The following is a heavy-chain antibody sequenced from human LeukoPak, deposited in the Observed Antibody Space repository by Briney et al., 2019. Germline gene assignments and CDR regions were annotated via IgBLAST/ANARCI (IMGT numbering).Heavy chain of an antibody. J-gene: IGHJ4*02. CDR1: GYTFTSYD. CDR3: ARIYDSSGYYYLFYFDY. CDR2: TNPNSGNT. Sequence: ASVKVSCKASGYTFTSYDINWVRQATGQGLEWMGWTNPNSGNTGYAQKFQGRVTMTRNTSISTAYMELSSLRSEDTAVYYCARIYDSSGYYYLFYFDYWGQGTLVTVSS. V-gene: IGHV1-8*01. D-gene: IGHD3-22*01.